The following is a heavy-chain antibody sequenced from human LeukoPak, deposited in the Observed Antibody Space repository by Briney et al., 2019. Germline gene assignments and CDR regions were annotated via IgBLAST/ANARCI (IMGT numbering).Heavy chain of an antibody. CDR3: ARDEGGRLQWHY. J-gene: IGHJ4*02. CDR2: IYYSGRT. V-gene: IGHV4-59*01. CDR1: GGSISSYY. D-gene: IGHD4-11*01. Sequence: SETLSLTCTVSGGSISSYYWTWIRQPPGKGLEWIGYIYYSGRTNYNPSLKRRVTISVDTSKNQFSLRLTSVTAADTAVYYCARDEGGRLQWHYWGQGTLVTFSS.